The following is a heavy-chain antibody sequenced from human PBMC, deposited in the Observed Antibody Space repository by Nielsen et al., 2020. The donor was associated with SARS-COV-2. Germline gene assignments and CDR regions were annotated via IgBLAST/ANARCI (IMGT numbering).Heavy chain of an antibody. CDR1: GYTFTGYY. J-gene: IGHJ4*02. CDR2: INPNSGGT. Sequence: ASVKVSCKASGYTFTGYYMHWVRQAPGQGLEWMGRINPNSGGTNYAQKFQGGVTMTRDTSTSTVYMELSSLRSEDTAVYYCAREIRGPRASGDYWGQGTLVTVSS. CDR3: AREIRGPRASGDY. V-gene: IGHV1-2*06.